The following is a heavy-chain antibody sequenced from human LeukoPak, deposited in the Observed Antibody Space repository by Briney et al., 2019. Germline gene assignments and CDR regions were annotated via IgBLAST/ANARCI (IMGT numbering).Heavy chain of an antibody. D-gene: IGHD4-23*01. CDR3: ARFHGGNSEDAFDI. V-gene: IGHV4-30-4*01. Sequence: SETLSLTCTVSGGSIGSGDYYWSWIRQPPGKGLEWIGYIYYSGSTYYNPSLKSRVTISVDTSKNQFSLKLSSVTAADTAVYYCARFHGGNSEDAFDIWGQGTMDTVSS. CDR2: IYYSGST. CDR1: GGSIGSGDYY. J-gene: IGHJ3*02.